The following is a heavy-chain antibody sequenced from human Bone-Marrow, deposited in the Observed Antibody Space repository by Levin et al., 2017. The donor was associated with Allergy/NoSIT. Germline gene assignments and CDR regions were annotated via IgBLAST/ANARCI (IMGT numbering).Heavy chain of an antibody. CDR3: AKEQVRQWLPPRGMDV. CDR1: GFTFSSYG. D-gene: IGHD6-19*01. V-gene: IGHV3-30*18. J-gene: IGHJ6*02. Sequence: GGSLRLSCAASGFTFSSYGMHWVRQAPGKGLEWVAVISYDGSNKYYADSVKGRFTISRDNSKNTLYLQMNSLRAEDTAVYYCAKEQVRQWLPPRGMDVWGQGTTVTVSS. CDR2: ISYDGSNK.